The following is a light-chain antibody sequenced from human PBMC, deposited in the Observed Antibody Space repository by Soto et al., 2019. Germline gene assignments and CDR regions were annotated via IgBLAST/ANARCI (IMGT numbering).Light chain of an antibody. CDR1: QSISSW. J-gene: IGKJ2*01. CDR2: DAS. V-gene: IGKV1-5*01. Sequence: DIQMTQSPSTLSASVGDRVTITCRASQSISSWLAWYQQKPGKAPKLLIYDASSLESGVPSRFSGSGSGTEFTLTISSLQPDDFATYYCQQYNSYPWPFGPGTKLDIK. CDR3: QQYNSYPWP.